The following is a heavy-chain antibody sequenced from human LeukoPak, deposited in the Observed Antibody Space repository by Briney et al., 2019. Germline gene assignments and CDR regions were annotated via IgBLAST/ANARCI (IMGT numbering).Heavy chain of an antibody. J-gene: IGHJ4*02. CDR3: ARGRISGTNFDY. CDR1: GGSISSGDYY. V-gene: IGHV4-30-2*06. Sequence: PSETLSLTCSVSGGSISSGDYYWIWIRQSPGKGLEWIGYIYDSGSTFYNPSLKSRVTISLDTPNNQFSLKLSSVTAADTAVYYCARGRISGTNFDYWGQGTLVTVSS. CDR2: IYDSGST. D-gene: IGHD1-14*01.